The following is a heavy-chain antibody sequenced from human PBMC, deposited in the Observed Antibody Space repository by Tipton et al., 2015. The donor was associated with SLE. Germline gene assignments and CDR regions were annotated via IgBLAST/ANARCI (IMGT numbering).Heavy chain of an antibody. CDR3: SRGEDYGGLGDS. CDR1: GYTFSNYG. J-gene: IGHJ4*02. V-gene: IGHV1-18*01. Sequence: QVQLVQSGAEVKKPGDSVKVSCKTSGYTFSNYGIIWVRQAPGQGLEWMGWISGYNGDTKYSQRSQGRVTLTTDIPTRTVYMELRSLRSDDTAIYFCSRGEDYGGLGDSWGQGTLVIVSS. D-gene: IGHD4/OR15-4a*01. CDR2: ISGYNGDT.